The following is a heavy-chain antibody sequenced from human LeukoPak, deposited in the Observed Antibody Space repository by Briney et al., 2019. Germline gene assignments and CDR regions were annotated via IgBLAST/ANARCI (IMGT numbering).Heavy chain of an antibody. Sequence: TSETLSLTCAVSGASITSYYWTWIRQPPGKGLEWIGYIYYSGSTNYNPSLKSRVTISVDTSKNQFSLKLSSVTAADTAVYYCARALYYYDSSGYYGRWFDPWGQGTLVTVSS. J-gene: IGHJ5*02. D-gene: IGHD3-22*01. V-gene: IGHV4-59*01. CDR2: IYYSGST. CDR3: ARALYYYDSSGYYGRWFDP. CDR1: GASITSYY.